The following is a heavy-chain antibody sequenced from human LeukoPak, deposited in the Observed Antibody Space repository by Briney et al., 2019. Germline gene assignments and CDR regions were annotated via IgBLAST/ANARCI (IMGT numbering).Heavy chain of an antibody. Sequence: GGSLRLSCAASGFIFSTYEMNWVRQAPGKGLEWLAYISYNSRSIYYADSVKGRFTISRDNARSSLYLQMNSLRAEDTAVYYCARDQGGVGYWGQGTLVTVSS. V-gene: IGHV3-48*03. CDR2: ISYNSRSI. D-gene: IGHD3-16*01. J-gene: IGHJ4*02. CDR3: ARDQGGVGY. CDR1: GFIFSTYE.